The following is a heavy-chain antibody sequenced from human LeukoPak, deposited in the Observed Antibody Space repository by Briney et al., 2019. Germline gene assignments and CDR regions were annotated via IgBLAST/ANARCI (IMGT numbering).Heavy chain of an antibody. V-gene: IGHV4-61*02. CDR2: IYTSGST. D-gene: IGHD6-13*01. Sequence: PSQTLSLTCTVSGGSISSGSYYWSWIRQPAGKGLEWIGRIYTSGSTNYNPSLKSRVIISVDTSKNQFSLKLSSVTAADTAVYYCATLSGYSSSWYSSLGYYYYGMDVWGQGTTVTVSS. CDR1: GGSISSGSYY. J-gene: IGHJ6*02. CDR3: ATLSGYSSSWYSSLGYYYYGMDV.